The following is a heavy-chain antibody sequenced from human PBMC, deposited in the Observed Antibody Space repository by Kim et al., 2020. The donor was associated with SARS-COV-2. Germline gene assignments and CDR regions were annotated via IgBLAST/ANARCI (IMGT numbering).Heavy chain of an antibody. CDR3: ARGDYGDYSELDDAFDI. CDR2: IYTSGST. J-gene: IGHJ3*02. V-gene: IGHV4-4*07. D-gene: IGHD4-17*01. CDR1: GGSISSYY. Sequence: SETLSLTCTVSGGSISSYYWSWIRQPAGKGLEWIGRIYTSGSTNYNPSLKSRVTMSVDTSKNQFSLKLSSVTASDTAVYYCARGDYGDYSELDDAFDIWGQGTMVTVSS.